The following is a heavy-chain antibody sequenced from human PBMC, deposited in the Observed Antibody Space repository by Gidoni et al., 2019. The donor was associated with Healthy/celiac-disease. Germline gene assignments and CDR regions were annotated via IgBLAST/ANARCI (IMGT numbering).Heavy chain of an antibody. CDR2: INAGNGNT. Sequence: QVQLVQSGAEVKKPGASVKVSCKASGYTFPSYAMHLVRQAPGQRLEWMGWINAGNGNTKYSQKFQGRVTITRDTSASTAYMELSSLRSEDTAVYYCARGRGYCSGGSCTRYYYYGMDVWGQGTTVTVSS. CDR3: ARGRGYCSGGSCTRYYYYGMDV. V-gene: IGHV1-3*01. J-gene: IGHJ6*02. D-gene: IGHD2-15*01. CDR1: GYTFPSYA.